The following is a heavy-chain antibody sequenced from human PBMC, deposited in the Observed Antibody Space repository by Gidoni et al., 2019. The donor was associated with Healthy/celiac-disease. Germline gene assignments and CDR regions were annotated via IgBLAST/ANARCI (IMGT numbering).Heavy chain of an antibody. CDR1: GFTFSSYA. CDR2: SRGSGGST. D-gene: IGHD3-10*01. J-gene: IGHJ4*02. Sequence: EVQLLESGGRLVQPGGSLLLPCAPSGFTFSSYAISWVRQAPGKALEWVSASRGSGGSTYYADSVKGRFTISRDKSKNTLYLQMNSLRAEDTAVYYCAKDSPLLWCGERETLYYFDYWGQGTLVTVSS. V-gene: IGHV3-23*01. CDR3: AKDSPLLWCGERETLYYFDY.